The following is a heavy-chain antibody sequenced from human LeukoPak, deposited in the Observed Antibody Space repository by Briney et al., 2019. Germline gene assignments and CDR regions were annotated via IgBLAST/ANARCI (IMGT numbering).Heavy chain of an antibody. V-gene: IGHV1-2*02. Sequence: ASVKVSCKASGYTFTGYYMHWVRQAPGQGLEWMGWINPNSGGTNYAQKFQGRVTMTTDTSTSTAYMELRSLRSDDTAVYYCARTPNKSNYDFWSGYYDDYWGQGTLVTVSS. CDR3: ARTPNKSNYDFWSGYYDDY. CDR2: INPNSGGT. CDR1: GYTFTGYY. D-gene: IGHD3-3*01. J-gene: IGHJ4*02.